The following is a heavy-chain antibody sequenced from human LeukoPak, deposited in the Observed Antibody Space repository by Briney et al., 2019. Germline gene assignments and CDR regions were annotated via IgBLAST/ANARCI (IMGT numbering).Heavy chain of an antibody. J-gene: IGHJ4*02. D-gene: IGHD4-17*01. CDR2: IYHSGST. CDR3: ARDAGDYEQYYYFDY. Sequence: PSETLSLTCAVSGGSISSSNWWSWVRQPPGKGLEWIGEIYHSGSTNYNPSLKSRVTISVDKSKNQFSLKLSSVTAADTAVYYCARDAGDYEQYYYFDYWGQGTLVTVSS. CDR1: GGSISSSNW. V-gene: IGHV4-4*02.